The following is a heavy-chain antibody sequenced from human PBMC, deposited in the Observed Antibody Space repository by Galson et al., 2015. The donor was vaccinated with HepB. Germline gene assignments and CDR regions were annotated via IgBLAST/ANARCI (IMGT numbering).Heavy chain of an antibody. J-gene: IGHJ4*02. Sequence: SLRLSCAASGFTFSTSVMSWVRQTPGKGLEWVATFSGPLATTYHADSVKGRFTISRDNSKNTLSLQMDGLRAEDTAIYYCAKATRGTCSGADCYYFDSWGQGTLVTVSS. CDR3: AKATRGTCSGADCYYFDS. V-gene: IGHV3-23*01. D-gene: IGHD2-21*02. CDR1: GFTFSTSV. CDR2: FSGPLATT.